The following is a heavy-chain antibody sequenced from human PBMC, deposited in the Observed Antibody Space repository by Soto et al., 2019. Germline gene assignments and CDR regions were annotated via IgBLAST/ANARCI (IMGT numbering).Heavy chain of an antibody. CDR2: IKQDGSEK. V-gene: IGHV3-7*01. CDR1: GFTFSSYW. J-gene: IGHJ3*02. D-gene: IGHD2-8*02. CDR3: ARHFTGLDDAFDI. Sequence: PGGSLRLSCAASGFTFSSYWMSWVRQAPGKGLEWVANIKQDGSEKYYVDSVKGRFTISRDNAKNSLYLQMNSLRAEDTAVYYCARHFTGLDDAFDIWGQGTMVTVSS.